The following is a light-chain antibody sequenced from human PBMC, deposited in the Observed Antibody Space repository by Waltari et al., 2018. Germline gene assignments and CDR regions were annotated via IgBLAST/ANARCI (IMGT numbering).Light chain of an antibody. CDR2: TNN. CDR3: AAWDDSLRGYV. Sequence: QSVLTPPPSASRTPGQRVTISRAGSSSNTGGNTVHCYRPLPGTAPKLLIYTNNQRPSGVPDRFSGSKSGTSASLAISGLQSGDEADYYCAAWDDSLRGYVFGTGTKVTVL. J-gene: IGLJ1*01. V-gene: IGLV1-44*01. CDR1: SSNTGGNT.